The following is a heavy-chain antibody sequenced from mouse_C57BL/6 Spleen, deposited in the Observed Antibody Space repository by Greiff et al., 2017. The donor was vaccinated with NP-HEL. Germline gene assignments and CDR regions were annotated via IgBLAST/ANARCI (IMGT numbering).Heavy chain of an antibody. CDR1: GYTFTNYW. CDR2: IYPGGGYT. CDR3: ARRRLTGTGYFDV. V-gene: IGHV1-63*01. Sequence: QVQLQQSGAELVRPGTSVKMSCKASGYTFTNYWIGWAKQRPGHGLEWIGDIYPGGGYTNYNEKFKGKATLTADKSSSTAYMELRSLTSEDSAVYYCARRRLTGTGYFDVWGTGTTVTVSS. D-gene: IGHD4-1*01. J-gene: IGHJ1*03.